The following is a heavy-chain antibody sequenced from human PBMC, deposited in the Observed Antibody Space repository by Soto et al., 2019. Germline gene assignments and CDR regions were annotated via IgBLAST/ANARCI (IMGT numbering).Heavy chain of an antibody. CDR2: ISGSGDST. CDR3: AKGVPGIAVAGTGYFQH. J-gene: IGHJ1*01. V-gene: IGHV3-23*01. D-gene: IGHD6-19*01. Sequence: PGCSLRLSCAASGFTFSSYAMSWVRQATGEGLEWVSGISGSGDSTYYADSVKGRFTISRDNSKKTLYLQMNSLRAEDTAVYYCAKGVPGIAVAGTGYFQHWGQGTLVTV. CDR1: GFTFSSYA.